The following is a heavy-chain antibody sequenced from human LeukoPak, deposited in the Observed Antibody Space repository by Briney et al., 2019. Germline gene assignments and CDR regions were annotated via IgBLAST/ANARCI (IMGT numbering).Heavy chain of an antibody. J-gene: IGHJ5*02. V-gene: IGHV4-39*01. D-gene: IGHD5-24*01. CDR2: IYYSGST. Sequence: SETLSLTCTVSGGSISSSNYYWGWIRQPPGKGLEWIGNIYYSGSTYYNPSLKSRVTISVDTSKNQFSLKLSSVTAADTALYYCARTENYIPEGCFDPWGQGTLVTVSS. CDR1: GGSISSSNYY. CDR3: ARTENYIPEGCFDP.